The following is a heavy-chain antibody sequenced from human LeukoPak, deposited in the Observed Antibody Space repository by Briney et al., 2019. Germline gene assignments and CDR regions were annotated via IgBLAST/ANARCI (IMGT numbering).Heavy chain of an antibody. J-gene: IGHJ4*02. CDR3: AEGYCSSTSCSIDY. D-gene: IGHD2-2*01. V-gene: IGHV4-4*02. CDR1: GGSISSSNW. Sequence: SSETLSLTCAVSGGSISSSNWWSWVRQPPGKGLEWIGEIYHSGSTNYNPSLKSRVTISVDTSKNQFSLKLSSVTAADTAVYYYAEGYCSSTSCSIDYWGQGTLVTVSS. CDR2: IYHSGST.